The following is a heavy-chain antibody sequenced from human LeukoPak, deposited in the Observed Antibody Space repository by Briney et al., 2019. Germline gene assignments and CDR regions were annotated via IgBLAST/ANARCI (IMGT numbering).Heavy chain of an antibody. Sequence: GGSLRLSCEASGFTFSTYNMNWVRQAPGKRLEWVSSITSSSSSYIYYADSVKCRFTISRDNAKNSLYLQMNSLRAEDTAVYYCARDRSMVRGVIVFDYWGQGTLVTVSS. D-gene: IGHD3-10*01. CDR2: ITSSSSSYI. CDR1: GFTFSTYN. J-gene: IGHJ4*02. V-gene: IGHV3-21*01. CDR3: ARDRSMVRGVIVFDY.